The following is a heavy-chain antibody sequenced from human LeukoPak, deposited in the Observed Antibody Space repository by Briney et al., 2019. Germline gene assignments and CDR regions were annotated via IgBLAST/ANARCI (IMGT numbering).Heavy chain of an antibody. V-gene: IGHV3-23*01. J-gene: IGHJ4*02. CDR1: GFTFSTYA. CDR2: ITHSGATT. D-gene: IGHD6-6*01. CDR3: ARDTRLAAIFRFAD. Sequence: GGSLRLSCAASGFTFSTYAMNWVRQARGKGLEWVSAITHSGATTYYADSVKGRPTISRDNSKNTLYLQMNRLPSKDTAVYYCARDTRLAAIFRFADWGQGMLVTVSS.